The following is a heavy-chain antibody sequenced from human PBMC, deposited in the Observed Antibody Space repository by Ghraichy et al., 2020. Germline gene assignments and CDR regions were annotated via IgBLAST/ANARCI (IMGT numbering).Heavy chain of an antibody. V-gene: IGHV3-7*03. Sequence: AGSLRLSWAASGFKGSNHWIKGVRQTPEKGLEWVANINPDASEKNFLDSVKGRFTISRDNVKSSLYLQMNSLKDEDTAVYYCARGHYGMDVWGQGTTVTFSS. CDR2: INPDASEK. J-gene: IGHJ6*02. CDR3: ARGHYGMDV. CDR1: GFKGSNHW.